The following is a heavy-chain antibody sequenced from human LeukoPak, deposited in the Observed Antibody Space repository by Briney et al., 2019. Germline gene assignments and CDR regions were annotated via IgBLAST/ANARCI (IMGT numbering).Heavy chain of an antibody. J-gene: IGHJ6*02. CDR2: IHYNGNT. CDR1: GDSVRSDSSH. CDR3: ARNRGWYATDV. D-gene: IGHD3-10*01. Sequence: SSETLSLTCTVSGDSVRSDSSHWSWIRQPPGKGLEWIGYIHYNGNTNYNPSLKSRVTISLDKSKNQFSLELSSVTAAGTAVYYCARNRGWYATDVWGQGTTVTVSS. V-gene: IGHV4-61*01.